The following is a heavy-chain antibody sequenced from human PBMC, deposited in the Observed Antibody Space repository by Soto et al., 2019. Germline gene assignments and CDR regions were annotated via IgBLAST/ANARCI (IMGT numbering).Heavy chain of an antibody. CDR1: GFTFSSYA. CDR2: ISYDGSNK. J-gene: IGHJ6*02. V-gene: IGHV3-30-3*01. D-gene: IGHD2-2*03. CDR3: ARDFLDIVVVPAAMPGPDRYYYYGMDV. Sequence: GGSLRLSCAASGFTFSSYAMHWVRQAPGKGLEWVAVISYDGSNKYYADSVKGRFTISRDNSKKTLYLQMNSLRAEDTAVYYCARDFLDIVVVPAAMPGPDRYYYYGMDVWGQGTTVTVSS.